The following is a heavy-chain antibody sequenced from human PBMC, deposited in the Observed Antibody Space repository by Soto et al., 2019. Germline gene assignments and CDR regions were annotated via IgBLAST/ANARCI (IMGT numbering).Heavy chain of an antibody. CDR1: GGSFSDYY. V-gene: IGHV4-34*01. Sequence: SETLSLTCAVYGGSFSDYYWSWIRQPPGKGLEWIGEINHSGSTNYNPSLKSRVTISVDTSKNQFSLKLSSVTAADTAVYYCARLAGRPYYYYYYGMDVWGQGTTVTVSS. CDR2: INHSGST. CDR3: ARLAGRPYYYYYYGMDV. D-gene: IGHD6-19*01. J-gene: IGHJ6*02.